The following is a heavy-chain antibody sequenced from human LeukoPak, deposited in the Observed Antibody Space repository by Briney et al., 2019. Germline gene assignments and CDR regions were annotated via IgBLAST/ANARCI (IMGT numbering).Heavy chain of an antibody. CDR2: ISSSSSYI. CDR1: GSTFSSYS. Sequence: PGGSLRLSCAASGSTFSSYSMNWVRQAPGKGLEWVSSISSSSSYIYYADSVKGRFTISRDNAKNSLYLQMNSLRAEDTAVYYCARDRTGDAASDDAFDIWGQGTMVTVSS. D-gene: IGHD6-25*01. J-gene: IGHJ3*02. CDR3: ARDRTGDAASDDAFDI. V-gene: IGHV3-21*04.